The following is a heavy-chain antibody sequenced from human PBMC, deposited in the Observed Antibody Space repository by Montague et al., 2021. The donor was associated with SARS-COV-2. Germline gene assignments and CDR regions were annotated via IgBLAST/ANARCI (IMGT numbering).Heavy chain of an antibody. CDR3: ARVPVGSKYYFDF. D-gene: IGHD2-2*01. V-gene: IGHV6-1*01. Sequence: CAISGDSVSSNVATWSWERQSPERNLEWLGRTYYRSKWYNDYAESVKSRITIDPDTSKHQFSLHLNSVTPEDTAVYYCARVPVGSKYYFDFWGQGTLVTVSS. CDR1: GDSVSSNVAT. CDR2: TYYRSKWYN. J-gene: IGHJ4*02.